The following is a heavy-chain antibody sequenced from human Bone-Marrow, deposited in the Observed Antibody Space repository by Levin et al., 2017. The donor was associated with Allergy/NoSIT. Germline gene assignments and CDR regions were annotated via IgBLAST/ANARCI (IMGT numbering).Heavy chain of an antibody. V-gene: IGHV3-30-3*01. CDR3: VASRTTG. D-gene: IGHD4-11*01. J-gene: IGHJ6*02. CDR2: ISYDGDDK. CDR1: GFTFSSYT. Sequence: GGSLRLSCEASGFTFSSYTMHWVRQAPGKGLEWLTVISYDGDDKYYADSVKGRFTISRDDSKNTLYLQMNSLRVDDTAVYYCVASRTTGWGQGTTVTVSS.